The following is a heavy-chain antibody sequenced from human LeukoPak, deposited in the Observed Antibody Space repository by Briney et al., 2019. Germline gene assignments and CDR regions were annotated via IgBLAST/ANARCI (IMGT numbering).Heavy chain of an antibody. V-gene: IGHV4-34*01. D-gene: IGHD2-2*01. CDR1: GGPFSGYY. Sequence: PSETLSLTCAVYGGPFSGYYWSWIRQPPGKGLEWIGEINHSGSTNYNPSLKSRVTISVDTSKNQFSLKLSSVTAADTAVYYCARAPTRYCSSTSWLWGVAFDIWGQGTMVTVSS. J-gene: IGHJ3*02. CDR2: INHSGST. CDR3: ARAPTRYCSSTSWLWGVAFDI.